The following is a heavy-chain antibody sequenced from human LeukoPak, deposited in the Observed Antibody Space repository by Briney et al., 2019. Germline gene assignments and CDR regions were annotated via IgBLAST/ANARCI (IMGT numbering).Heavy chain of an antibody. CDR1: GFTFSNYA. V-gene: IGHV3-30-3*01. D-gene: IGHD2-2*01. Sequence: SLRLSCAASGFTFSNYAMHWVRQAPGKGLEWVAVISYDGSNEYYADSVKGRFTISSDNSENTLYLQMNSLRAEDTAVYYCAKVMPLYQLQWGLYDYWGQGTLVTVSS. J-gene: IGHJ4*02. CDR2: ISYDGSNE. CDR3: AKVMPLYQLQWGLYDY.